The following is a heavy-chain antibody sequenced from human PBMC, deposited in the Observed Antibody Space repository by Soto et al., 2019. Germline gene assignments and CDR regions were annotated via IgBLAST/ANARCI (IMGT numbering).Heavy chain of an antibody. CDR1: GGSFSGYD. V-gene: IGHV4-59*01. J-gene: IGHJ4*02. Sequence: TSETLSLTCAVYGGSFSGYDWTWIRQPPGTGLEWIGYIYYIGSTNYNPSLKSRVTISVDTSKNQFSLKLSSVTAADTVVYYCARESFRDCSGGSCYQYYFDYWGQGTLVTVSS. CDR3: ARESFRDCSGGSCYQYYFDY. CDR2: IYYIGST. D-gene: IGHD2-15*01.